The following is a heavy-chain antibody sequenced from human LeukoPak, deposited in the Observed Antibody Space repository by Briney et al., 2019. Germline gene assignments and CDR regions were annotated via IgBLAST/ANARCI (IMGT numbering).Heavy chain of an antibody. V-gene: IGHV1-2*02. Sequence: ASVKVSCKASGYTFTGYYMHWVRQAPGQGLEWMGWINPNSGGTNYAQKFQGRVTMTRDTSISTAYMELSRLRSDDTAVYYRARVSIGSYSGLDYWGQGTLVTVSS. CDR2: INPNSGGT. CDR3: ARVSIGSYSGLDY. J-gene: IGHJ4*02. D-gene: IGHD1-26*01. CDR1: GYTFTGYY.